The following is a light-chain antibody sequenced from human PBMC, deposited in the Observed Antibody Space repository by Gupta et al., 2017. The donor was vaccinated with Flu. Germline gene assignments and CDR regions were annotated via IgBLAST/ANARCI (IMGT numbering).Light chain of an antibody. J-gene: IGLJ3*02. CDR2: EVN. Sequence: QSALTQSASVSGSPGQSITISCTGTNSDVGTYDLVSWYQQYPAKAPKLLIYEVNKRPSGVSNRFSGSKSDNTASLTISGLQADDEADYYCCSYAGSSTLVFGGGTKLTVL. CDR1: NSDVGTYDL. V-gene: IGLV2-23*02. CDR3: CSYAGSSTLV.